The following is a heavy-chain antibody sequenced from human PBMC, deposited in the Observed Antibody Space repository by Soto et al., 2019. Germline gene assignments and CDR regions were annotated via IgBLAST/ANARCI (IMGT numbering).Heavy chain of an antibody. CDR3: AKDSGSLKANYHFWSGYFIYYYYGMDV. CDR1: GFTLSSYA. V-gene: IGHV3-23*01. J-gene: IGHJ6*02. D-gene: IGHD3-3*01. Sequence: GGSLRLSCAASGFTLSSYAMSWVRQAPGKGLEWVSAISGSGGSTYYADSVKGRFTISRDNSKNTLYLQMNSLRAEDTAVYYCAKDSGSLKANYHFWSGYFIYYYYGMDVWGQGTTVTVSS. CDR2: ISGSGGST.